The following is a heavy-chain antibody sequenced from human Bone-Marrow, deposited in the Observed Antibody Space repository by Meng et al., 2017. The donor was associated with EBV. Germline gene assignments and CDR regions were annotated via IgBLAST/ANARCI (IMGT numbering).Heavy chain of an antibody. CDR2: LIPISDPP. CDR1: EGPFGSDA. CDR3: ASESGRGFTPDY. V-gene: IGHV1-69*01. J-gene: IGHJ4*02. Sequence: GVRGKMPDHLVRVSCKPSEGPFGSDAVRWLRWTPGQGLWWMGGLIPISDPPRSAQKFQGRVTMTADESTSTPYMDLSGLRAEDTAVYYCASESGRGFTPDYWGQGTLVTVSS. D-gene: IGHD3-10*01.